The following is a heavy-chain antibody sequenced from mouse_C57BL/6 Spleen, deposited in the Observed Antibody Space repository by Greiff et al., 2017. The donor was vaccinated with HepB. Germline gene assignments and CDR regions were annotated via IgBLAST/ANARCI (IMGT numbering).Heavy chain of an antibody. D-gene: IGHD3-2*02. CDR2: IHPNSGST. Sequence: QVQLQQPGAELVKPGASVKLSCKASGYTFTSYWMHWVKQRPGQGLEWIGMIHPNSGSTNYNEKFKSKATLTVDKSSSTAYMQLSSLTSEDSAVYYCARWAAQATQGYWGQGTTLTVSS. V-gene: IGHV1-64*01. CDR3: ARWAAQATQGY. J-gene: IGHJ2*01. CDR1: GYTFTSYW.